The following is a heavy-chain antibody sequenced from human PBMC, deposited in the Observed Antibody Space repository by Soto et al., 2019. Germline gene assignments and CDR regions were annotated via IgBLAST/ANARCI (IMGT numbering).Heavy chain of an antibody. Sequence: GGSLRLSCASSVFTFSSYAMSWVRQAPGKGLEWVSAISGSGGSTYYADSVKGRFTISRDNSKNTLYLQMNSLRAEDTAVYYCAKDLGIVVVTLFDYWGQGPLVTVSS. CDR1: VFTFSSYA. CDR3: AKDLGIVVVTLFDY. J-gene: IGHJ4*02. D-gene: IGHD3-22*01. V-gene: IGHV3-23*01. CDR2: ISGSGGST.